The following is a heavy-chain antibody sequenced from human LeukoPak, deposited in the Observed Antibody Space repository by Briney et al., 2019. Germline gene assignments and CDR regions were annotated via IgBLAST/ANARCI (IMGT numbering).Heavy chain of an antibody. CDR1: GYTFTSYD. CDR2: MNPNSGNT. J-gene: IGHJ6*03. Sequence: ASVKVSCKASGYTFTSYDINWVRQATGQGLEWMGWMNPNSGNTGYAQKFQGRVTMTSNTSISTAYMELSSLRSEDTAVYYCARDRYYYDSSGYYYYYYYMDVWGKGTTVTVSS. D-gene: IGHD3-22*01. V-gene: IGHV1-8*01. CDR3: ARDRYYYDSSGYYYYYYYMDV.